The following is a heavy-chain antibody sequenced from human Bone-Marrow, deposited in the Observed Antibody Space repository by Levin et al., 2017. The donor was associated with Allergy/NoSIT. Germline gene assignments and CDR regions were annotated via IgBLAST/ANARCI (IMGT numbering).Heavy chain of an antibody. CDR2: ISYDGSNK. D-gene: IGHD1-20*01. J-gene: IGHJ4*02. CDR1: GFTFSSYA. Sequence: LSLTCAASGFTFSSYAMHWVRQAPGKGLEWVAVISYDGSNKYYADSVKGRFTISRDNSKNTLYLQMNSLRAEDTAVYYCARAIGLTGTTDYWGQGTLVTVSS. CDR3: ARAIGLTGTTDY. V-gene: IGHV3-30*04.